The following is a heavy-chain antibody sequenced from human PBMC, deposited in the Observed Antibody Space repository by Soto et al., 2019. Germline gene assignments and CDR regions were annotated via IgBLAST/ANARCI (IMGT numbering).Heavy chain of an antibody. CDR3: ARHGGSTRQFDY. Sequence: QLQLQESGPGLVKPSETLSLTCTVSGGSISSSSYYWGWIRQPPGKGLEWIGSIYYSGSTYYNPSLKRRVTISVDTSKNQFSLKLSSVTAADTAVYYCARHGGSTRQFDYWGQGTLVTVSS. J-gene: IGHJ4*02. CDR2: IYYSGST. D-gene: IGHD2-2*01. CDR1: GGSISSSSYY. V-gene: IGHV4-39*01.